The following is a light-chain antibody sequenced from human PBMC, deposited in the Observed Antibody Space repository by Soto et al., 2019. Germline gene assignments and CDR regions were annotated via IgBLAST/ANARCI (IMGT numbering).Light chain of an antibody. V-gene: IGLV2-8*01. CDR1: SSDVGAYDY. J-gene: IGLJ1*01. Sequence: QSALTQPPSASGSPGQSVTISCTGTSSDVGAYDYVSWYQQHPGKAPKLMIYEINERPSGVPDRFSGSKSGNTASLTVSGLQAEDEADYYCCSYAGTYTGVFGTGTKVTVL. CDR2: EIN. CDR3: CSYAGTYTGV.